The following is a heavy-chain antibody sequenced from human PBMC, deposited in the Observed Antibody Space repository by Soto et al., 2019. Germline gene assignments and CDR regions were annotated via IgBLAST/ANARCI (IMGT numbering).Heavy chain of an antibody. CDR2: IGSDYKT. CDR3: SRRYCSGDRCPGIGFDY. J-gene: IGHJ4*02. CDR1: GFIFRNYD. Sequence: PGGSLRLSCAASGFIFRNYDMHWVRQGTGKGLEWVSAIGSDYKTYYAGSVKGRFTISRENAGNSLYLQMNSLTAGDTATCYCSRRYCSGDRCPGIGFDYWGRGILVTVSS. D-gene: IGHD2-15*01. V-gene: IGHV3-13*01.